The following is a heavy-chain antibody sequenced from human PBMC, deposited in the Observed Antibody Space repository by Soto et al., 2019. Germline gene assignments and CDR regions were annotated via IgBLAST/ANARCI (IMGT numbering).Heavy chain of an antibody. CDR1: GGSISSSSYY. CDR3: AMRSYSSSPKPHYYGMDV. Sequence: SETLSLTCTVSGGSISSSSYYWGWIRQPPGKGLEWIGSIYYSGSTYYNPSLKSRVTISVDTSKNQFSLKLSSVTAADTAVHYCAMRSYSSSPKPHYYGMDVWGQGTTVTVSS. CDR2: IYYSGST. V-gene: IGHV4-39*01. D-gene: IGHD6-6*01. J-gene: IGHJ6*02.